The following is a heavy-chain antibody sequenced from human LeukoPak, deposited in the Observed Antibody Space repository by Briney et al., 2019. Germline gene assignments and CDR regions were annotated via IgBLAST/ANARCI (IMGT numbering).Heavy chain of an antibody. CDR3: ARGYYYDSSGSLSNFDY. Sequence: SETLSLTCAVYGGSFSGYYWSWIRQPPGKGLEWIGEINHSGSTNYNPSLKSRVTISVDTSKNQFSLKLSSVTAADTAVYYCARGYYYDSSGSLSNFDYWGQGTLVTVSS. D-gene: IGHD3-22*01. J-gene: IGHJ4*02. V-gene: IGHV4-34*01. CDR2: INHSGST. CDR1: GGSFSGYY.